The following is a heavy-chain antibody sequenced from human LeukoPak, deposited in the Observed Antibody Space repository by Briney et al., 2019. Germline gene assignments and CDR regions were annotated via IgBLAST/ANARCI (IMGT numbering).Heavy chain of an antibody. J-gene: IGHJ4*02. D-gene: IGHD3-3*01. CDR1: GFSLSNFQ. Sequence: GGSLRLSCVASGFSLSNFQMYWVRQAPGKGLEWVASIKHDGSEKYYVDSVRGRFTISRDNTMNSLYLEMSSLRAEDTAVYYCATDRGWRTSGYYLYYFEYWGQGTLVTYSS. CDR2: IKHDGSEK. CDR3: ATDRGWRTSGYYLYYFEY. V-gene: IGHV3-7*01.